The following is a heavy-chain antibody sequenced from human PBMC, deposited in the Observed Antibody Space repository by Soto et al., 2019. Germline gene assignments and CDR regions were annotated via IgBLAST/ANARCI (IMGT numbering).Heavy chain of an antibody. V-gene: IGHV4-39*01. Sequence: PSETLSLTCTVSGGSISSSSYYWGWIRQPPGKGLEWIGSIYYSGSTYYNPSLKSRVTISVDTSKNQFSLKLSSVTAADTAVYYCARLRLLSYSSSFVSLYGMDVWGQGTTVTVSS. D-gene: IGHD6-6*01. CDR1: GGSISSSSYY. CDR2: IYYSGST. J-gene: IGHJ6*02. CDR3: ARLRLLSYSSSFVSLYGMDV.